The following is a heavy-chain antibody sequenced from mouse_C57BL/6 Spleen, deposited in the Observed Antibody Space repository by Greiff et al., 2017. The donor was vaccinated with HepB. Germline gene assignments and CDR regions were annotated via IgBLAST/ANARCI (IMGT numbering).Heavy chain of an antibody. Sequence: EVQLQQSGAELVKPGASVKLSCTASGFNIKDYYMHWVKQRTEQGLEWIGRIDPEDGETKYAPKFQGKATITADTSSNTAYLQLSGLTSEDTDVYYCASWVSSPAWFAYWGQGTLVTVSA. CDR1: GFNIKDYY. D-gene: IGHD1-1*01. CDR3: ASWVSSPAWFAY. V-gene: IGHV14-2*01. J-gene: IGHJ3*01. CDR2: IDPEDGET.